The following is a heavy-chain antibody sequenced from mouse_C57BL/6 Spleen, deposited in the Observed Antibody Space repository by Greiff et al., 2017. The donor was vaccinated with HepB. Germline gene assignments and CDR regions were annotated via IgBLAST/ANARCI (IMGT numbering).Heavy chain of an antibody. CDR1: GYSITSGYY. Sequence: EVKLQESGPGLVKPSQSLSLTCSVTGYSITSGYYWNWIRQFPGNKLEWMGYISYDGSNNYNPSLKNRISITRDTSKNQFFLKLNSVTTEDTATYDCARDREAMDYWGQGTSVTVSS. V-gene: IGHV3-6*01. CDR3: ARDREAMDY. D-gene: IGHD3-3*01. CDR2: ISYDGSN. J-gene: IGHJ4*01.